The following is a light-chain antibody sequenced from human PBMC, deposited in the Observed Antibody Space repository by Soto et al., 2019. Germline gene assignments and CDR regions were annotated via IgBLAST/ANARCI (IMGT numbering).Light chain of an antibody. CDR3: SSYTISNPRQIV. V-gene: IGLV2-14*01. J-gene: IGLJ1*01. Sequence: QSALTQPASVSGSPGQSITISCTGTSSDVGGYNYVSWYQQHPGKAPKFMIYDVSNRPSGVSNRFSGSKSGNTASLTISGLQAEDEADYYCSSYTISNPRQIVFETGTKLTVL. CDR2: DVS. CDR1: SSDVGGYNY.